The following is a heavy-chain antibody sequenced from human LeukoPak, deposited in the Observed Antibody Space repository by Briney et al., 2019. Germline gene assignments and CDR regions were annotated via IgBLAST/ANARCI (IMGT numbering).Heavy chain of an antibody. D-gene: IGHD3-22*01. CDR2: LHTSGST. J-gene: IGHJ4*02. CDR3: ASLNYYDSSGSDY. V-gene: IGHV4-4*07. Sequence: PSETLSLTCTVSGVSISSYYWSWIRQPAGKGLDWIGRLHTSGSTYYNPFFKSRVTMSVDTSKNQFSLKLSSVTAADTAVYYCASLNYYDSSGSDYWGQGTLVTVSS. CDR1: GVSISSYY.